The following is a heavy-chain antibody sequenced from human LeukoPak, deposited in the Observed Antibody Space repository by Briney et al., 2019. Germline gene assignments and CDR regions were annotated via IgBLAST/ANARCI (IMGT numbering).Heavy chain of an antibody. Sequence: GGSLRLSCAGSGFSFSTYAMTWVRQAPGMGLESVSAISGSGGYTYYADSVKGRFTISRDNSKNTLYLQMNSLRAEDTAVYYCARSIGAAYFDNWGQGTLVTVSS. CDR1: GFSFSTYA. CDR2: ISGSGGYT. J-gene: IGHJ4*02. V-gene: IGHV3-23*01. D-gene: IGHD6-13*01. CDR3: ARSIGAAYFDN.